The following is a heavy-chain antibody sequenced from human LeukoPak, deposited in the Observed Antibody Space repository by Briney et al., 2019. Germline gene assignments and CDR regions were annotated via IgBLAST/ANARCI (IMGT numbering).Heavy chain of an antibody. CDR3: VEDMFLTAAGNVFDV. CDR1: ELKLGVSG. CDR2: FTYEGSET. J-gene: IGHJ4*01. Sequence: GRPLCLSCAASELKLGVSGLQWVRNARGKRLVQVATFTYEGSETYCADSVKGAFTVSSYGSNNTVSLQMSILRVEDTAGYFCVEDMFLTAAGNVFDVWGHGTLITVSS. D-gene: IGHD6-13*01. V-gene: IGHV3-30*18.